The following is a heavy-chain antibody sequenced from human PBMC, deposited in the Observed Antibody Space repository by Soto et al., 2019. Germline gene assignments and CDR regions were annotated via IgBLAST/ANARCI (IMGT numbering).Heavy chain of an antibody. CDR1: GFIFSSYG. V-gene: IGHV3-30*18. CDR3: TKESLLNSWDFDY. D-gene: IGHD1-26*01. CDR2: ISYDGSNK. J-gene: IGHJ4*02. Sequence: PGGSLRLSCVASGFIFSSYGMHWVRQAPGKGLEWVAVISYDGSNKKYADSVKGRFTISRDNSKNTLFLQMNSLRAEDTAVYYCTKESLLNSWDFDYWGQGTLVTVSS.